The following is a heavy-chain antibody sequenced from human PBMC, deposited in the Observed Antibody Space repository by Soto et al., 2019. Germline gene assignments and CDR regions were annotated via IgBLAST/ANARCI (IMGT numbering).Heavy chain of an antibody. CDR1: GFTFSSYA. J-gene: IGHJ3*02. CDR2: ISGSGGST. D-gene: IGHD6-19*01. CDR3: AKFQRDSSGWYLAPPWGAFDI. V-gene: IGHV3-23*01. Sequence: GGSLRLSCAASGFTFSSYAMSWVRQAPGKGLEWVSAISGSGGSTYYADSVTGRFTISRDNSKNTLYLQMNSLRAEDTAVYYCAKFQRDSSGWYLAPPWGAFDIWGQGTMVTVSS.